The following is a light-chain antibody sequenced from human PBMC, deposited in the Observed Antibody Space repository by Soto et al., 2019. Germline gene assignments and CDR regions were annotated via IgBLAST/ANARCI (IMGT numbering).Light chain of an antibody. CDR3: QQYGSSPWT. J-gene: IGKJ1*01. CDR1: QSVSSSY. CDR2: GAS. Sequence: EIVLTQSPGTLSLSPGERATLSCRASQSVSSSYLAWYQQKPGQAPRLLIYGASSRATGIPDRLSGSGSGTGFTLTISRLEPEDFAVYYCQQYGSSPWTFGQGTKVDIK. V-gene: IGKV3-20*01.